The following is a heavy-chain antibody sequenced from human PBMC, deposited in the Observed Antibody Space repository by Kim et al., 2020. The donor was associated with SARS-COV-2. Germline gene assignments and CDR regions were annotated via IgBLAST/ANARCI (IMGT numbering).Heavy chain of an antibody. J-gene: IGHJ3*02. Sequence: SQTLSLTCAISGDSVSSNSIAWNWIRQSPSRGLEWLGRTYYRSKWYNDYSPSVKGRITISPDTSKNHFSLQLNSVSPEDTAVYYCARGYAFDIWGPGAL. CDR3: ARGYAFDI. V-gene: IGHV6-1*01. CDR1: GDSVSSNSIA. CDR2: TYYRSKWYN.